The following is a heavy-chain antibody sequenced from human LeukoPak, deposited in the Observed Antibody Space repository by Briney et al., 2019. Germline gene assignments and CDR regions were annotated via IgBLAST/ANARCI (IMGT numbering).Heavy chain of an antibody. V-gene: IGHV1-18*01. D-gene: IGHD2-2*01. CDR1: GYTFARYG. Sequence: ASVKVSCKTSGYTFARYGISWVRQAPGQGLEWMGWISAYEGNTKYAQKVQGRVIMTTDTSTSTAYMELRSLRSDDTAVYYCARDNAIIPAEVADYWGQGTQVTVSS. CDR2: ISAYEGNT. J-gene: IGHJ4*02. CDR3: ARDNAIIPAEVADY.